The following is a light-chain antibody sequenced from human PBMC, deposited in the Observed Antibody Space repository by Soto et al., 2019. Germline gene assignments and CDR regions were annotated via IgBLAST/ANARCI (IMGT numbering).Light chain of an antibody. V-gene: IGKV1-39*01. J-gene: IGKJ5*01. CDR2: AAS. CDR1: QSISSY. Sequence: DIQMTQSPSSLSASVGDRVTITCRASQSISSYLNWYQQKPGKAPKLLIYAASSLQSGVPSRFSGSRSGTDFTLTISSLHPEDFATYYCQQSYSTPRITFGQGTRLEIK. CDR3: QQSYSTPRIT.